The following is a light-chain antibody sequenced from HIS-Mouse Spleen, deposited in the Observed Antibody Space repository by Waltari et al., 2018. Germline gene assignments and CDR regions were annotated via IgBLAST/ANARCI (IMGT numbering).Light chain of an antibody. CDR2: DVS. Sequence: QSALTQPAAVSGSPGQAFAIPCTGTRTDGGGSHHVTWYHQHPGKAPKLMIYDVSNRPSGVSNRFSGSKSGNTASLTISGLQADDEADYYCSSYTSSSTVVFGGGTKLTVL. V-gene: IGLV2-14*03. CDR3: SSYTSSSTVV. J-gene: IGLJ2*01. CDR1: RTDGGGSHH.